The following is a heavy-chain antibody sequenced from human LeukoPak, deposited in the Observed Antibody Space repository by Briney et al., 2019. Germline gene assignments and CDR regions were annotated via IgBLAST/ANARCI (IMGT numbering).Heavy chain of an antibody. CDR2: IFYSGST. Sequence: SETLSLTCAVSGGSISNYYWMWIRQPPGKGLEWIGYIFYSGSTNYNPSLKSRVTISVDTSKNQFSLKLSSVTAADTAVYYCARNYYDSSGYQDDAFDIWGQGTMVTVSS. D-gene: IGHD3-22*01. J-gene: IGHJ3*02. V-gene: IGHV4-59*01. CDR1: GGSISNYY. CDR3: ARNYYDSSGYQDDAFDI.